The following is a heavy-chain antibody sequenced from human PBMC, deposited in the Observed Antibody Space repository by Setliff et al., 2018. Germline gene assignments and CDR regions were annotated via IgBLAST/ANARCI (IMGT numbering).Heavy chain of an antibody. V-gene: IGHV4-61*02. D-gene: IGHD1-26*01. CDR1: GGSRNSGSYY. CDR2: LHTSGST. CDR3: ARDNTILGATDH. Sequence: NPSETLSLTCAVSGGSRNSGSYYWSWIRQSTERGLEWLGRLHTSGSTTYNPALNSRVTTSVDTSTNQFSLRLTSLTAADTAVYFCARDNTILGATDHWGQGTLVTVSS. J-gene: IGHJ5*02.